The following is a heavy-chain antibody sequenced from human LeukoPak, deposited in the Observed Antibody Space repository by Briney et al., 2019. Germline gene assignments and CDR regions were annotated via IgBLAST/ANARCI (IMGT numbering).Heavy chain of an antibody. V-gene: IGHV4-39*01. Sequence: GSLRLSCAASGFTFSTYSMNWVRQPPGKGLEWIGNVYYSANTYYNPSLKSRVTISVDTSKNQFSLKLSSVTAADTAIYYCARHSRSAYSGYENAFDIWGQGTVVTVSS. D-gene: IGHD5-12*01. CDR2: VYYSANT. CDR3: ARHSRSAYSGYENAFDI. CDR1: GFTFSTYSMN. J-gene: IGHJ3*02.